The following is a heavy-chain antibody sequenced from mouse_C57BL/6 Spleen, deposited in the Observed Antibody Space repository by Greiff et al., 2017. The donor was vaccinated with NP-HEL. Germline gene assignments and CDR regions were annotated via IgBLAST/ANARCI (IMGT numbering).Heavy chain of an antibody. V-gene: IGHV1-59*01. D-gene: IGHD4-1*01. J-gene: IGHJ3*01. Sequence: QVQLQQPGAELVRPGTSVKLSCKASGYTFTSYWMHWVKQRPGQGLEWIGVIDPSDSYTNYNQKFKGKATLTVDTSSSTAYMQLSSLTSEDSAVYYGARLSWDNAYWGQGTLVTVSA. CDR1: GYTFTSYW. CDR2: IDPSDSYT. CDR3: ARLSWDNAY.